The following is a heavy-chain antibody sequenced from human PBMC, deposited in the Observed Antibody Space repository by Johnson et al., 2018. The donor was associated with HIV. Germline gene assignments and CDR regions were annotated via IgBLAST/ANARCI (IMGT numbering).Heavy chain of an antibody. J-gene: IGHJ3*02. CDR3: ARKGDAFDI. CDR2: ISGSDHST. CDR1: GFTVSSNY. V-gene: IGHV3-53*01. Sequence: VQLVESGGGLIRPGGSLRLSCAASGFTVSSNYMSWVRQAPGKGLEWVSPISGSDHSTYYADSVKGRFTISRDNSKNTLYLQMNSLRAEDTAVYYCARKGDAFDIWGQGTKVTVSS.